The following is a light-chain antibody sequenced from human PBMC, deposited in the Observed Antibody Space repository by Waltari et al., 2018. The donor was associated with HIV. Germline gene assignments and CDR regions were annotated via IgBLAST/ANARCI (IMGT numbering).Light chain of an antibody. Sequence: QSILTQPPSVSAAPGQKVTISCSGNHSNLGHNYVAWYQQFPGTAPKFLIYENSKRPSGIPDRFSGSKSGTSATLGITGLQAGDEADYYCGTWDTILSGGVFGGGTKVTVL. CDR3: GTWDTILSGGV. J-gene: IGLJ2*01. V-gene: IGLV1-51*02. CDR2: ENS. CDR1: HSNLGHNY.